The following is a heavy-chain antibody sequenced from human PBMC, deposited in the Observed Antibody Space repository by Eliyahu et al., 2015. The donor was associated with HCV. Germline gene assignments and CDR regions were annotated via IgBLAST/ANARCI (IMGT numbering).Heavy chain of an antibody. J-gene: IGHJ6*02. CDR3: ASPKGAMTISGFLIPYDYYGMDV. CDR2: IIPLLGRT. V-gene: IGHV1-69*06. Sequence: QVHLEQSGAEVKKPGSSVKVSCKSSGGSFSNTPISWVRQVPGQGLEWLGGIIPLLGRTNYAEKFQGRVTITADKSTSIAFMEVNSLTSGDTAVYYCASPKGAMTISGFLIPYDYYGMDVWGQGTTVTVSS. D-gene: IGHD3-3*01. CDR1: GGSFSNTP.